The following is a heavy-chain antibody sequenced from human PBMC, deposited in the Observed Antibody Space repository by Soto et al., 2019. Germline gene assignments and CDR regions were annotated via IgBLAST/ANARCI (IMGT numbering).Heavy chain of an antibody. D-gene: IGHD2-21*01. CDR1: CGSIDSGGYS. Sequence: QLQLQESGSGLVKPSQTLSLTCAVYCGSIDSGGYSWNWIRQPPGKGLEWIGYIYHTGAAHYNASLAGRVSLSVDMSKNQFSLQMTSVTSADTAVYYCVRASYILPFDPWGHVIFVTVSS. V-gene: IGHV4-30-2*01. CDR2: IYHTGAA. J-gene: IGHJ5*02. CDR3: VRASYILPFDP.